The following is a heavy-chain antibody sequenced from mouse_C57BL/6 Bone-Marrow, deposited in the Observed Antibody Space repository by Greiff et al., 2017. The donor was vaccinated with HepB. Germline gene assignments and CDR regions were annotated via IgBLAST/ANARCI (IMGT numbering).Heavy chain of an antibody. Sequence: EVQLVESGGGLVQPGGSLKLSCAASGFTFSDYGMAWVRQAPRKGPEWVAFISNLAYSINYADTVKGRFTIARENSKNTLYLEMSSLRSEDTAVCYSASGDGTWFAYWGQGTLVTVSA. D-gene: IGHD2-1*01. V-gene: IGHV5-15*01. CDR2: ISNLAYSI. CDR1: GFTFSDYG. CDR3: ASGDGTWFAY. J-gene: IGHJ3*01.